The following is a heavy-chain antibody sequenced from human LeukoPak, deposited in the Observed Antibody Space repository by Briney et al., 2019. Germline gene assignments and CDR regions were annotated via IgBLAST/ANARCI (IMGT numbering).Heavy chain of an antibody. CDR2: IRSDGSDT. CDR3: AKDRYFDWLLYAFDI. V-gene: IGHV3-74*01. CDR1: GFTFSDTW. Sequence: PGGSLRLSCAASGFTFSDTWMHWVRQAPGEGLVWVSRIRSDGSDTRYAESVKGRFTISRDNAKNTLYLQMNSLRAEDTALYYCAKDRYFDWLLYAFDIWGQGTMVTVSS. D-gene: IGHD3-9*01. J-gene: IGHJ3*02.